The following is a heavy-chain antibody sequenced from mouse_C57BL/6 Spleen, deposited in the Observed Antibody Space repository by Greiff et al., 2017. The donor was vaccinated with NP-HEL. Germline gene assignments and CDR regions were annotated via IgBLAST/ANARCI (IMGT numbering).Heavy chain of an antibody. CDR1: GFTFSDYG. Sequence: DVMLVESGGGLVKPGGSLKLSCAASGFTFSDYGMHWVRQAPEKGLEWVAYISSGSSTIYYADTVKGRFTISRDNAKNTLFLQMTSLRSEDTAMYYCARENYYGSSYSYYFDYWGQGTTLTVSS. CDR3: ARENYYGSSYSYYFDY. D-gene: IGHD1-1*01. CDR2: ISSGSSTI. J-gene: IGHJ2*01. V-gene: IGHV5-17*01.